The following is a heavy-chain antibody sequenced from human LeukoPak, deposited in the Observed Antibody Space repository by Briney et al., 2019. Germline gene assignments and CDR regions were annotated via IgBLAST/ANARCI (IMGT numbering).Heavy chain of an antibody. CDR1: GYSISSGYY. D-gene: IGHD5-24*01. Sequence: SETLSLTRAVSGYSISSGYYWGWIRQPPGKGLEWIGYIYYSGSTNYNPSLKSRVTISVDTSKNQFSLKLSSVTAADTAVYYCARWLQFYFDYWGQGTLVTVSS. J-gene: IGHJ4*02. V-gene: IGHV4-38-2*01. CDR2: IYYSGST. CDR3: ARWLQFYFDY.